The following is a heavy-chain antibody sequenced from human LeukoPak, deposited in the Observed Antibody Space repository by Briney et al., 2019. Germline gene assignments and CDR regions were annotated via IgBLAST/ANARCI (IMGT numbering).Heavy chain of an antibody. D-gene: IGHD6-19*01. J-gene: IGHJ6*03. Sequence: GGSLRLSCAASGFTFSSYSMNRVRQAPGKGLEWVSSISSSSSYIYYADSAKGRFTISRDNAKNSLYLQMNSLRAEDTAVYYCAREEYSSGWYHYYYMDVWGKGTTVTVSS. CDR2: ISSSSSYI. CDR1: GFTFSSYS. V-gene: IGHV3-21*01. CDR3: AREEYSSGWYHYYYMDV.